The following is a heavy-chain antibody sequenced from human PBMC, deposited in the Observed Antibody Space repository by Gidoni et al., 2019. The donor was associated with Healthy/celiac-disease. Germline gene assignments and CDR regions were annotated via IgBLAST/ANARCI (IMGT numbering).Heavy chain of an antibody. CDR2: ISYDGSNK. D-gene: IGHD4-17*01. V-gene: IGHV3-30-3*01. CDR3: ARSGSGVTTNYFDY. Sequence: QVQLVESGGGVVQPGRSLRLSCAASGFTFSSYAMHWVRQAPGKGLEWVAVISYDGSNKYYADSVKGRFTISRDNSKNTLYLQMNSLRAEDTAVYYCARSGSGVTTNYFDYWGQGTLVTVSS. CDR1: GFTFSSYA. J-gene: IGHJ4*02.